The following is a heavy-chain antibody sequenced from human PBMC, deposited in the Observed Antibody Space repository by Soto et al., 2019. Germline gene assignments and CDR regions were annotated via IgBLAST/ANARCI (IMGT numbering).Heavy chain of an antibody. Sequence: GGSLRLSCAASGFTFSSYAMHWVRQAPGKGLEWVAVISYDGSNKYYADSVKGRFTISRDNSKNTLYLQMNSLRAEDTAVYYCARCVEMATMFPDYWGQGTLVTSPQ. CDR2: ISYDGSNK. V-gene: IGHV3-30-3*01. CDR1: GFTFSSYA. J-gene: IGHJ4*02. CDR3: ARCVEMATMFPDY. D-gene: IGHD3-10*02.